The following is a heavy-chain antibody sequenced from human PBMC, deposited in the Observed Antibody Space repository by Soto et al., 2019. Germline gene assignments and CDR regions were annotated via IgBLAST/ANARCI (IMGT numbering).Heavy chain of an antibody. CDR2: IWYDGSNK. Sequence: QVQLVESGGGVVQPGRSLRLSCAASGFTFSSYGMHWVRQAPGKGLEWVAGIWYDGSNKYYADSVKGRFTISRDNFKNTLYLQMNCLRAEDTAVYYCARDYISAYGDYVEVGWFDPWVQGSRVTVFS. CDR1: GFTFSSYG. V-gene: IGHV3-33*01. D-gene: IGHD4-17*01. J-gene: IGHJ5*02. CDR3: ARDYISAYGDYVEVGWFDP.